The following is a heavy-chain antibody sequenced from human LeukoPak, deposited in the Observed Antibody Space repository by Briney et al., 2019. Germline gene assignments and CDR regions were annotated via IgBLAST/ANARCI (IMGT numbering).Heavy chain of an antibody. D-gene: IGHD6-13*01. J-gene: IGHJ4*02. CDR1: GFTFSTYE. CDR2: ISSSGSTI. CDR3: ARGYAATAGTNFDY. V-gene: IGHV3-48*03. Sequence: GGSLRLSCAASGFTFSTYEMNWVRQAPGKGLEWVSYISSSGSTIYYADSVKGRFTISRDNAKNSLYLQMNSLRAEDTAVYYCARGYAATAGTNFDYWGQGTLVTVSS.